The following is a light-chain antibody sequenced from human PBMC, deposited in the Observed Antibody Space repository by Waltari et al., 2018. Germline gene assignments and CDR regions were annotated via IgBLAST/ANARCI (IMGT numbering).Light chain of an antibody. CDR3: QQFDSSPGT. J-gene: IGKJ1*01. Sequence: EIVLTQSPGTLSLSPGARATLTCRVSQSLSSIYLAWYQQKPGQAPRLLIYCTSSRATGIPDRFSGSGSGTDFTLTISRLEAEDFAVYYCQQFDSSPGTFGQGTKVEFK. CDR2: CTS. V-gene: IGKV3-20*01. CDR1: QSLSSIY.